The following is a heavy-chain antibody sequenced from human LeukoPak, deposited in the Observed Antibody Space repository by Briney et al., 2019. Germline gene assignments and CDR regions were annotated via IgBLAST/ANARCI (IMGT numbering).Heavy chain of an antibody. V-gene: IGHV1-3*01. CDR1: GYTFTSYA. Sequence: ASVKVSCKASGYTFTSYAMHWVRQAPGQRLEWMGWINAGNGNTKYSQKFQGRVTITRDTSASTAYMELSSLRSEDTAVYYCARDRGYCSSTSCFYNWFDPWGQGTLVTVS. J-gene: IGHJ5*02. CDR2: INAGNGNT. D-gene: IGHD2-2*01. CDR3: ARDRGYCSSTSCFYNWFDP.